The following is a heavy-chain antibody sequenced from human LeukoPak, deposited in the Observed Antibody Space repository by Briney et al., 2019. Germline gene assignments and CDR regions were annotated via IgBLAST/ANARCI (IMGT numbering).Heavy chain of an antibody. CDR2: ISYDGSNK. D-gene: IGHD5-18*01. CDR1: GFTFSSYG. Sequence: GGSLRLSCAASGFTFSSYGMHWVSQAPGKGLEWVAVISYDGSNKYYADSVKGRFTISRDNSKNTLYLQMNSLRAEDTAVYYCAKVKGGWIQLWFWDYWGQGTLVTVSS. V-gene: IGHV3-30*18. J-gene: IGHJ4*02. CDR3: AKVKGGWIQLWFWDY.